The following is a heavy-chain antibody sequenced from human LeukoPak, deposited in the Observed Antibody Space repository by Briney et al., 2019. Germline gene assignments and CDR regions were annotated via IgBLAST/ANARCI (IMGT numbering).Heavy chain of an antibody. CDR3: VRHEGSISGWPFDY. D-gene: IGHD6-19*01. CDR2: MYLGDSET. J-gene: IGHJ4*02. V-gene: IGHV5-51*01. Sequence: GESLKISCQGSGYSFTTYWIGWVRQMPGKGLEWMGIMYLGDSETRYSPSFQGQVTISADKSISTVFLQWSSLKASDTAMYYCVRHEGSISGWPFDYWGQGTLVTVSS. CDR1: GYSFTTYW.